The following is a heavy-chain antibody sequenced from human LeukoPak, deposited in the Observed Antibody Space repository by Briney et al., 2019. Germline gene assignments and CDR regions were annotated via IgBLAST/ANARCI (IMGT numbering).Heavy chain of an antibody. CDR1: GESFSSYY. CDR3: ARVDGDGYNIPDY. D-gene: IGHD5-24*01. Sequence: PSETLSLTCAVYGESFSSYYWNWIRQPPGKGLEWIGEINHSGNTNYNPSLKSRVTISVDTSKNQFSLKLSSVTAADTAVYYCARVDGDGYNIPDYWGQGTLVTVSS. J-gene: IGHJ4*02. CDR2: INHSGNT. V-gene: IGHV4-34*01.